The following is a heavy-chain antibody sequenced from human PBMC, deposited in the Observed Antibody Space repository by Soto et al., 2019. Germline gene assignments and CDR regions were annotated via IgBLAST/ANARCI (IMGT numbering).Heavy chain of an antibody. CDR1: GGSFSGYY. V-gene: IGHV4-34*01. CDR3: ARGRVRGYSYANYYYYGMDV. J-gene: IGHJ6*02. D-gene: IGHD5-18*01. Sequence: SETLSLTCAVYGGSFSGYYWSWIRQPPGKGLEWIGEINHSGSTNYNPSLKSRVTISVDTSKNQFSLKLSSVTAADTAVYYCARGRVRGYSYANYYYYGMDVWGQGTTVTVS. CDR2: INHSGST.